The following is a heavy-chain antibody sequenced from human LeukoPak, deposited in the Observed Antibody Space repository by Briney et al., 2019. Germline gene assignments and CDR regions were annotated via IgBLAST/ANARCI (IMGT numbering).Heavy chain of an antibody. V-gene: IGHV4-59*08. CDR2: IYYSGNT. D-gene: IGHD4-17*01. CDR1: GSSIGYYY. Sequence: SETLSLTCTVSGSSIGYYYWSWIRQPPGKGLEWVGYIYYSGNTNYNPSLKSRVTITVDTSKNQFSLKLNSVTAADTAVYYCVRHDGDYVFDYWGQGTVVTVSS. CDR3: VRHDGDYVFDY. J-gene: IGHJ4*02.